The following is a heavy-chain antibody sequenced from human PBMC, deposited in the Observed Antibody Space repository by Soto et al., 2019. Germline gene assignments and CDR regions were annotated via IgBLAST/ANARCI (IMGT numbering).Heavy chain of an antibody. CDR3: ANDHASGHGSFDS. Sequence: PGGSLRLSCAVSGFTFNIYGMHWVRQAPDKGRGWVALISYEGSNQYYADSVKGRFTISRDNSKNTLLRQMNSGRADDTAVYYCANDHASGHGSFDSWGQGTLVTVSS. V-gene: IGHV3-30*18. CDR1: GFTFNIYG. J-gene: IGHJ4*02. D-gene: IGHD6-25*01. CDR2: ISYEGSNQ.